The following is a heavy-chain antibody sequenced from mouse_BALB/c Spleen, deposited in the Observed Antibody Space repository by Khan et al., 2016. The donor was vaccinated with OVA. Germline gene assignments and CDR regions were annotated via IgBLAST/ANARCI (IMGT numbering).Heavy chain of an antibody. Sequence: EVQLQESGPGLVKPSQSLSLTCTVTGYSITSGYAWNWIRQFPGNKLEWMGYISYSGVTSYTPPLKSRISITRDTYKNQFFLQLNSVTTEDTATYCCARGNYYGYYFDYWGQGTTLTVSS. CDR2: ISYSGVT. D-gene: IGHD1-1*01. J-gene: IGHJ2*01. CDR1: GYSITSGYA. V-gene: IGHV3-2*02. CDR3: ARGNYYGYYFDY.